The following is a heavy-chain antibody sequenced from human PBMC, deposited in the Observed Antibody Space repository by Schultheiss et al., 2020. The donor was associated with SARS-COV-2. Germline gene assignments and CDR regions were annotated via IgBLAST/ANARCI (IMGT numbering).Heavy chain of an antibody. D-gene: IGHD2-2*01. Sequence: SETLSLTCAVSGGSISSSNWWSWVRQPPGKGLEWIGYIYYSGSTNYNPSLKSRVTISVDTSKNHFSLKLSSVTAADTAVYYCARERDIVVVPAAIERWFDPWGQGTLVTVSS. CDR3: ARERDIVVVPAAIERWFDP. CDR2: IYYSGST. J-gene: IGHJ5*02. V-gene: IGHV4-4*02. CDR1: GGSISSSNW.